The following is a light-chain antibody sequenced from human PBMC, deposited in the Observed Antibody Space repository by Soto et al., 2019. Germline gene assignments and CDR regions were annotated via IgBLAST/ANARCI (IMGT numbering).Light chain of an antibody. CDR2: RAS. V-gene: IGKV3-20*01. CDR1: QSVSSSY. Sequence: EIVLTQSPGTLSLSPGERASLSCRASQSVSSSYLAWYQQKPGQAPRLLMFRASIRAADIPDRFRGSGSGTDFTLTITRLEPEDFAVYYCQQHAGSPWTLGQGTKVDIK. J-gene: IGKJ1*01. CDR3: QQHAGSPWT.